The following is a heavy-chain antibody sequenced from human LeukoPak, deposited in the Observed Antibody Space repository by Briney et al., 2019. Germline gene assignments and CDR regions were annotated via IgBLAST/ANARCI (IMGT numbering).Heavy chain of an antibody. CDR3: ASLEVHRRNWNYGVLDY. Sequence: RASVKVSCKASAYTFTGYYMHWVRQAPGQGLEWMGWIYPNSGGTNYAQKFQGRVTITADKSTSTAYMELSSLRSEDTAVYYCASLEVHRRNWNYGVLDYWGQGTLVTVSS. V-gene: IGHV1-2*02. D-gene: IGHD1-7*01. J-gene: IGHJ4*02. CDR1: AYTFTGYY. CDR2: IYPNSGGT.